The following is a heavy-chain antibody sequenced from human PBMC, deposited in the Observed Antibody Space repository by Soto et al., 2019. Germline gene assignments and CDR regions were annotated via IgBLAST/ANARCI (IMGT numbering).Heavy chain of an antibody. Sequence: QVQLVESGGGVVQPGGSLRLSCATSGFIFTTYGFHWVRQAPGKGLEWVAAIWSDGSQRYYVDSVKGRFAISRDNAKNTVHLQMNSLRDEDTAVYFCARDLSHGSIEGDHRGQGTLVTVSS. D-gene: IGHD3-10*01. J-gene: IGHJ4*02. CDR2: IWSDGSQR. CDR3: ARDLSHGSIEGDH. CDR1: GFIFTTYG. V-gene: IGHV3-33*01.